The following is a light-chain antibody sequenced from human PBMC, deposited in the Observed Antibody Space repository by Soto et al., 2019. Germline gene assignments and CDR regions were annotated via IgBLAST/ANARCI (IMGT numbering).Light chain of an antibody. CDR3: QQYNMWPPWT. J-gene: IGKJ1*01. V-gene: IGKV3-15*01. CDR2: GAS. Sequence: EIVSTQFPGIVSLSPGETATLSSSASQSLTSSYLAWYQQRPGQASRLLIYGASTRATGVPARFSGSGSGTDFTLTISSLQSEDFAVYYCQQYNMWPPWTFGQGTKVDI. CDR1: QSLTSSY.